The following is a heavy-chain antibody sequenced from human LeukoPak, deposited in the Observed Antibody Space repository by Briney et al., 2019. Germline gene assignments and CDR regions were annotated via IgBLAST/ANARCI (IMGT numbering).Heavy chain of an antibody. CDR3: ARQVYYYDSSGYPYWFDP. D-gene: IGHD3-22*01. J-gene: IGHJ5*02. Sequence: SETLSLTCAVYGGSFSGYYWSWIRQPPGKGLEWIGEINRSGSTNYNPSLKSRVTISVDTSKNQFSLKLSSVTAADTAVYYCARQVYYYDSSGYPYWFDPWGQGTLVTVSS. CDR1: GGSFSGYY. CDR2: INRSGST. V-gene: IGHV4-34*01.